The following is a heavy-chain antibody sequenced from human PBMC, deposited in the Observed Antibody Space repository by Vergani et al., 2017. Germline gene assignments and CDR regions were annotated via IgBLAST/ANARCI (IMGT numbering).Heavy chain of an antibody. CDR3: ARDSGGYVWGSYEAWFDP. Sequence: QVQLVQSGAEVKKPGASVKVSCKASGYTFTSYGISWVRQAPGQGLEWMGWISAYNGNTNYAQKLQGRVTMTIDTSTSTAYMELRSLRSDDTAVYYCARDSGGYVWGSYEAWFDPWGQGTLVTVSS. D-gene: IGHD3-16*01. V-gene: IGHV1-18*01. J-gene: IGHJ5*02. CDR2: ISAYNGNT. CDR1: GYTFTSYG.